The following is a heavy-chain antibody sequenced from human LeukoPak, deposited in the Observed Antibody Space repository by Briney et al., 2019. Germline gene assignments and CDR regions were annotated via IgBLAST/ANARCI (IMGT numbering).Heavy chain of an antibody. Sequence: GGSLRLSCAASGFTFSSHWMTWDRQAPGKGLEWVANIKQGGSDIYYVDSVKGRFTISRDDAKNSLYLQMSSLRAEDTAVYYCARGPNFGDYVDFLDYWGQGALVTVSS. J-gene: IGHJ4*02. CDR3: ARGPNFGDYVDFLDY. CDR2: IKQGGSDI. V-gene: IGHV3-7*01. CDR1: GFTFSSHW. D-gene: IGHD4-17*01.